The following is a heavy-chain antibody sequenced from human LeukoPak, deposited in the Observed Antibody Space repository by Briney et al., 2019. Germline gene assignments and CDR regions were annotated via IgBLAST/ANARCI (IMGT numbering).Heavy chain of an antibody. Sequence: TGGSLRLSCAASGFTFSSYSMNWVRQAPGKGLEWVSCISSSSSYIYYADSVKGRFTISRDNAKNSLYLQMNSLRAEDTAVYYCARPDEQQLVRDAFDIWGQGTMVTVSS. J-gene: IGHJ3*02. D-gene: IGHD6-13*01. CDR2: ISSSSSYI. CDR1: GFTFSSYS. CDR3: ARPDEQQLVRDAFDI. V-gene: IGHV3-21*01.